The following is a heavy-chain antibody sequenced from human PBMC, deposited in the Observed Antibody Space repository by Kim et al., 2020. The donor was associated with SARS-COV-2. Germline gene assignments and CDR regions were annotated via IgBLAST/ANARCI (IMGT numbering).Heavy chain of an antibody. CDR3: AKTPYDFWSGYPYYYYGMDV. V-gene: IGHV3-30*18. CDR2: ISYDGSNK. Sequence: GGSLRLSCAASGFTFSSYGMHWVRQAPGKGLEWVAVISYDGSNKYYADSVKGRFTISRDNSKNTLYLQMNSLRAEDTAVYYCAKTPYDFWSGYPYYYYGMDVWGQGTTVTVSS. D-gene: IGHD3-3*01. J-gene: IGHJ6*02. CDR1: GFTFSSYG.